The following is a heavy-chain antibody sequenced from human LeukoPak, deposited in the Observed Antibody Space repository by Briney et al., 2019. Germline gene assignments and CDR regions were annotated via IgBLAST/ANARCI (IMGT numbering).Heavy chain of an antibody. CDR3: ARGGYCTTALCYAMNAFDI. J-gene: IGHJ3*02. CDR1: GFNFHSHE. CDR2: ISPSGTTM. V-gene: IGHV3-48*03. Sequence: GGSLRLSCAASGFNFHSHEMNWVRQAPGKGLEFISYISPSGTTMYYADSVKGRFTISRDNAKNSLYLQMNSLRAEDTAVYYCARGGYCTTALCYAMNAFDIWGQGTMVTASS. D-gene: IGHD2-2*03.